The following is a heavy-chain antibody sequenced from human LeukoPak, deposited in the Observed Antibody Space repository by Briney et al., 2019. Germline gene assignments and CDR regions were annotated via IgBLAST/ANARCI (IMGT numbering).Heavy chain of an antibody. CDR1: GVSISSYY. CDR3: ARLGWLRTNYMDV. Sequence: SETLSLTCTVSGVSISSYYWSWIRQSPGKGLEWIGYIYFSGSANYNPSLKSRVTISVDTSKNQFSLKLTSVTAADTAAYYCARLGWLRTNYMDVWGKGTTVTVSS. V-gene: IGHV4-59*12. J-gene: IGHJ6*03. CDR2: IYFSGSA. D-gene: IGHD2-2*01.